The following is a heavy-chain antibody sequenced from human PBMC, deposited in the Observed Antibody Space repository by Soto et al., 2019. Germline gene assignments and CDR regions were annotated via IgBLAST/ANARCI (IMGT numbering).Heavy chain of an antibody. CDR3: ARDQTYHSTGYSRSIYYYGLDV. CDR1: GGSISSGGYY. V-gene: IGHV4-31*03. CDR2: IYYSGST. D-gene: IGHD3-22*01. Sequence: SETLSLTCTVSGGSISSGGYYWSWIRQHPGKGLEWIGYIYYSGSTYYNPSLKSRVTISVDTSKNQFSRKLSSVTAADTAVYYCARDQTYHSTGYSRSIYYYGLDVRGQRTTVP. J-gene: IGHJ6*02.